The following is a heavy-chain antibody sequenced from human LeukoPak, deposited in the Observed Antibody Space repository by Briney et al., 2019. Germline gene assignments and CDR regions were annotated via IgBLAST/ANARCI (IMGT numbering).Heavy chain of an antibody. CDR1: GGSISSGSYY. V-gene: IGHV4-61*02. CDR3: ARDVNPGWYDAFDI. J-gene: IGHJ3*02. CDR2: IYTSGST. Sequence: PSETLSLTCTVSGGSISSGSYYWSWIRQPAGKGLEWIGRIYTSGSTNYNPSLKSRVTISVDTSKNQFSLKLSSVTAADTAVYYCARDVNPGWYDAFDIWGQGTMVTVSS. D-gene: IGHD6-19*01.